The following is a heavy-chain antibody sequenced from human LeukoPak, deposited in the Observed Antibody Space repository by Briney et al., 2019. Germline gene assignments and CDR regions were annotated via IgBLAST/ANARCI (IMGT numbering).Heavy chain of an antibody. CDR3: ARQQLVHYGMDV. V-gene: IGHV4-39*01. Sequence: SETLSLTCTVSGGSISSSSYYWGWIRQPPGKGLEWIGSIYYSGSTYYNPTLKSRVTISVDTSKNQFSLKLSSVTAADTAVYYCARQQLVHYGMDVWGQGTTVTVSS. CDR1: GGSISSSSYY. CDR2: IYYSGST. J-gene: IGHJ6*02. D-gene: IGHD6-13*01.